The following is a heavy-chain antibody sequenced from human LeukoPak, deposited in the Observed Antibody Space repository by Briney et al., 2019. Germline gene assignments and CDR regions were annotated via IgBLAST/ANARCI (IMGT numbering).Heavy chain of an antibody. D-gene: IGHD6-19*01. V-gene: IGHV4-59*01. CDR1: GGSISSYY. J-gene: IGHJ4*02. CDR2: IYYTGST. Sequence: PSETQSLTCTVSGGSISSYYWSWIRQPPGKGLEWIGYIYYTGSTNYNPSLKSRVTISVDTSKNQFSLKLSSVTAADTAVYYCARAFSSGWYPYSIGGLWFDYWGQGTLVTVSS. CDR3: ARAFSSGWYPYSIGGLWFDY.